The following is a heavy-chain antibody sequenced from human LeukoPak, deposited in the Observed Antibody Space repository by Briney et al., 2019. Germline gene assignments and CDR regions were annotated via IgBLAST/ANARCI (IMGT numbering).Heavy chain of an antibody. Sequence: GGSLRLSCAASRFTFSTYWMHWVRQAPGKGLVWVSRINSDGSSTDYADSVKGRFTISRDNAKNTLYLQMNSLRAEDTALYYCARYDYSNYVGYYDHWGQGALVTVSS. CDR1: RFTFSTYW. D-gene: IGHD4-11*01. V-gene: IGHV3-74*01. CDR3: ARYDYSNYVGYYDH. CDR2: INSDGSST. J-gene: IGHJ4*02.